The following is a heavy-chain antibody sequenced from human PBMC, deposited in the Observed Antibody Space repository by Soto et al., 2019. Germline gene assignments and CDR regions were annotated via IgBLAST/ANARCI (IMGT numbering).Heavy chain of an antibody. V-gene: IGHV4-39*01. J-gene: IGHJ4*02. Sequence: PSETLSLTCTVSGGSISARHTYCGWIRQPPGKGLEWIGSLYDSGSTYYNPSLKSRVYISVDSSKNQFSLTLASLTAADTAVYYCARAPDSWGQGTLVTVSS. CDR1: GGSISARHTY. CDR3: ARAPDS. CDR2: LYDSGST.